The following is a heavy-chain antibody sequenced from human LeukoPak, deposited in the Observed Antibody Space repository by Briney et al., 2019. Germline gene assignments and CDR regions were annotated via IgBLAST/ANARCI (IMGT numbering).Heavy chain of an antibody. V-gene: IGHV1-18*01. D-gene: IGHD3-3*01. CDR3: ARVGTYYDFWSTENWFDP. J-gene: IGHJ5*02. Sequence: ASVKVSCKASGGTFSSYAISWVRQAPGQGLEWMGWISAYNGNTNYAQKLQGRVTMTTDTSTSTAYMELRSLRSDDTAVYYCARVGTYYDFWSTENWFDPWGQGTLVTVSS. CDR2: ISAYNGNT. CDR1: GGTFSSYA.